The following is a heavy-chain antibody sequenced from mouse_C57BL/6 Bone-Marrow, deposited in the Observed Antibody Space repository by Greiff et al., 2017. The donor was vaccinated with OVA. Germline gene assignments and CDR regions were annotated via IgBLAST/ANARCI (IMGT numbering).Heavy chain of an antibody. CDR2: IDPENGDT. D-gene: IGHD2-13*01. Sequence: EVQLQQSGAELVRPGASVKLSCTASGFNIKDDYMHWVKQRPEQGLEWIGWIDPENGDTEYASKFQGKATITADTSSNTAYLQLSSLTSEDTAIYYCASPSTMVMDYWGQGTSVTVSS. V-gene: IGHV14-4*01. CDR3: ASPSTMVMDY. J-gene: IGHJ4*01. CDR1: GFNIKDDY.